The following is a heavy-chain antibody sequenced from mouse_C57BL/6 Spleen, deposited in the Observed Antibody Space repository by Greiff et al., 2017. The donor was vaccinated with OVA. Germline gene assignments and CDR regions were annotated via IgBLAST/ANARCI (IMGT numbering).Heavy chain of an antibody. Sequence: QVQLKQPGAELVMPGASVKLSCKASGYTFTSYWMHWVKQRPGQGLEWIGEIDPSDSYTNYNQKFKGKSTLTVDKSSSTAYMQLSSLTSEDSAVYYCARRQLSLNYAMDYWGQGTSVTVSS. CDR1: GYTFTSYW. CDR3: ARRQLSLNYAMDY. CDR2: IDPSDSYT. J-gene: IGHJ4*01. V-gene: IGHV1-69*01. D-gene: IGHD3-2*02.